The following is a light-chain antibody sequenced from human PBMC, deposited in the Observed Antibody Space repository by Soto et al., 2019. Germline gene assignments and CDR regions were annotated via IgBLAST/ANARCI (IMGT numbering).Light chain of an antibody. V-gene: IGLV3-1*01. CDR1: NLGEKF. CDR3: QTWDSKTAV. Sequence: SYELTQPPSVSVSPGQTVTITCSGDNLGEKFVCWYQQKPGQSPLLVIYQDYNRPSGIPERFSGSNSGGSATLTISGTQVMDEADYYCQTWDSKTAVFGTGTKLTVL. J-gene: IGLJ1*01. CDR2: QDY.